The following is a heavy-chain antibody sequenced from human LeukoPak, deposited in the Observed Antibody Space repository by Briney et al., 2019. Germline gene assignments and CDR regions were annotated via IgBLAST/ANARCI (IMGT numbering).Heavy chain of an antibody. CDR3: ATGAHYYGS. Sequence: GGSLRLSCAASGFTVSSNYMSWVRQAPGKGLEWVSLIYGDGSTYYADSVKGRFTISGDNSKNTLYLRMNSLRAEDTAVYYCATGAHYYGSWGQGILVTVSS. CDR2: IYGDGST. J-gene: IGHJ5*02. CDR1: GFTVSSNY. D-gene: IGHD3-10*01. V-gene: IGHV3-53*01.